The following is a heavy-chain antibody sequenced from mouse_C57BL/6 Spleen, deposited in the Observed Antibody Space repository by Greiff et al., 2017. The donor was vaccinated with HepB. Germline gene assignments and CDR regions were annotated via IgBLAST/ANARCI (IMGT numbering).Heavy chain of an antibody. J-gene: IGHJ4*01. CDR1: GYAFSSYW. CDR2: IYPGDGDT. Sequence: QVQLQQSGAELVKPGASVKISCKASGYAFSSYWMNWVKQRPGKGLEWIGQIYPGDGDTNYNGKFKGKATLTADKSSSTAYMQLSSLTSEDSAVYFCARLVRDYAMDYWGQGTSVTVSS. V-gene: IGHV1-80*01. CDR3: ARLVRDYAMDY. D-gene: IGHD3-2*02.